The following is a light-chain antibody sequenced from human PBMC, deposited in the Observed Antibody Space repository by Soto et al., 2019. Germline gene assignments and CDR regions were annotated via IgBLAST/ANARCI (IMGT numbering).Light chain of an antibody. Sequence: QSALTQPASVSGSPGQSITISCPGTSSDVGGYNYVSWYQQHPGKAPKLMIYDVNTRPSGVSNRFSGSKSGNTASLTISGLQAEDEADYYCSSYTRSISFGGGTQLTVL. CDR2: DVN. V-gene: IGLV2-14*01. J-gene: IGLJ2*01. CDR1: SSDVGGYNY. CDR3: SSYTRSIS.